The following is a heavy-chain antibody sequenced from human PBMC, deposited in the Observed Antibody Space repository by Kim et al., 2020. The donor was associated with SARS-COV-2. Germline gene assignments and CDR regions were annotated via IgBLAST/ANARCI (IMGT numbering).Heavy chain of an antibody. V-gene: IGHV4-34*01. J-gene: IGHJ6*02. D-gene: IGHD2-2*01. CDR2: INHSGST. Sequence: SETLSLTCAVYGGSFSGYYWSWIRQPPGEGLEWIGEINHSGSTNYNPSLKSRVTISVDTSKNQLSLKLSPVTAADTAVYYCARDKYCSSTSCYYYYGMDVWGQGTQVTVSS. CDR3: ARDKYCSSTSCYYYYGMDV. CDR1: GGSFSGYY.